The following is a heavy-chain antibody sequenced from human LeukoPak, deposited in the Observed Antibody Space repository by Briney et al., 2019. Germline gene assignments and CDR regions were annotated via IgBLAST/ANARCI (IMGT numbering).Heavy chain of an antibody. V-gene: IGHV3-30*02. CDR3: AKNYYGSGGSYYFDY. CDR2: IRYDGGNK. D-gene: IGHD3-10*01. Sequence: GRSLRLSCAASGFTFSSYGMHWVRQAPGKGLEWVAFIRYDGGNKYYADSVKGRFTISRDNSKNTLYLQMNSLRAEDTAVYYCAKNYYGSGGSYYFDYWGQGTLVTVSS. CDR1: GFTFSSYG. J-gene: IGHJ4*02.